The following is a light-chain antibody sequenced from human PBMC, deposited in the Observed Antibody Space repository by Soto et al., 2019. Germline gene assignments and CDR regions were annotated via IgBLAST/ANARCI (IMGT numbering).Light chain of an antibody. CDR2: GAS. Sequence: EIVLTQSPGSLSLSPGERATLSCRASQSVSSYLAWYQQKPGQAPRLLIYGASSRATGFPDRSSGSGSGTDFSLTISRLEPEDSAVYYCQQYSSPPRTFGQGTKVEIK. J-gene: IGKJ1*01. CDR1: QSVSSY. V-gene: IGKV3-20*01. CDR3: QQYSSPPRT.